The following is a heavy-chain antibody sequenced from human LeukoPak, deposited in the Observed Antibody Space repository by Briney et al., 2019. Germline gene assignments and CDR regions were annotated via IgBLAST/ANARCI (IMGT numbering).Heavy chain of an antibody. CDR2: INQDASEK. J-gene: IGHJ4*02. CDR3: ARDRAMDDF. V-gene: IGHV3-7*03. D-gene: IGHD5-18*01. Sequence: GGSLRLSCAASGFTFINYWMNRVRQAPGKGLEWVANINQDASEKNYVDSVKGRFTISRDNAKNSLYLQMNSLRAEDTAVYYCARDRAMDDFWGQGTLVAVSS. CDR1: GFTFINYW.